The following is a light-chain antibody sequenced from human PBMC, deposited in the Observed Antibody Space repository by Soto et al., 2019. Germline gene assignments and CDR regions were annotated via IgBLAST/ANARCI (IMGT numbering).Light chain of an antibody. J-gene: IGLJ2*01. Sequence: QSALTQPPSASGSPGQSVTISCTGTSSDVGGYNYVSWYQQHPGKAPKLMISEVNKRPSGVPDRFSGSKSGNTASLTVSGLQAEDEADYYCSSYAGSNILLFGGGTKLTVL. CDR1: SSDVGGYNY. V-gene: IGLV2-8*01. CDR2: EVN. CDR3: SSYAGSNILL.